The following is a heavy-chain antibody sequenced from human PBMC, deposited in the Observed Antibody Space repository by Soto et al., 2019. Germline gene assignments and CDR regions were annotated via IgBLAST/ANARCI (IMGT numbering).Heavy chain of an antibody. V-gene: IGHV3-30*03. D-gene: IGHD6-19*01. CDR2: ISYDGSNK. J-gene: IGHJ4*02. CDR1: GFTFSSYG. Sequence: QVQLVESGGGVVQPGRSLRLSCAASGFTFSSYGMHWVRQAPGKGLEWVAVISYDGSNKYYADSVKGRFTISRDNSKNTLYLQMNSLRAEDTAVYYCAAVEFGYWGQGTLVTVSS. CDR3: AAVEFGY.